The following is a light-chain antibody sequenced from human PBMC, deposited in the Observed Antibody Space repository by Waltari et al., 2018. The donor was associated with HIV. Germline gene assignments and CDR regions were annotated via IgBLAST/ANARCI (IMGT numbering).Light chain of an antibody. Sequence: QSALTQPASVSGSPGQSITISCTGTSSDVGSYNLVSWYQQHPGKAPKLMSYEGSKRPSGVSNRFSGSKSGNTASLTISGLQAEDEADYYCCSYAGSSTVVFGGGTKLTVL. CDR3: CSYAGSSTVV. J-gene: IGLJ2*01. V-gene: IGLV2-23*01. CDR2: EGS. CDR1: SSDVGSYNL.